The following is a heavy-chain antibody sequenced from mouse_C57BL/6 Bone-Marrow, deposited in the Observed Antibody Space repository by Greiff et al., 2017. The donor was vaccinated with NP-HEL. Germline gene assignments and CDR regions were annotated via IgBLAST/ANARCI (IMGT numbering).Heavy chain of an antibody. V-gene: IGHV1-59*01. CDR3: ARGGCYDYVDY. D-gene: IGHD2-4*01. CDR1: GYTFTSYW. Sequence: QVQLQQPGAELVRPGTSVKLSCKASGYTFTSYWMHWVKQRPGQGLEWIGVIDPSDSYTNYNQKFKGKATLTVDTSSSPAYMQLSSLTSEDSAVYYCARGGCYDYVDYWGQGTTLTVSS. J-gene: IGHJ2*01. CDR2: IDPSDSYT.